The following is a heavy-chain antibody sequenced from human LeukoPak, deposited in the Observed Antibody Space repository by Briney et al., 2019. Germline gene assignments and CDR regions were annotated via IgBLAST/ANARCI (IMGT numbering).Heavy chain of an antibody. V-gene: IGHV1-2*02. D-gene: IGHD4-11*01. CDR1: GYTFTGSY. CDR2: IYPSNGGT. CDR3: ARDSHSTVATYYFDY. J-gene: IGHJ4*02. Sequence: ASVKVSCKASGYTFTGSYMHWVRQAPGQGLEWMGWIYPSNGGTNYAQKFQGRVTMTRDTSISTAYMELSSLRSDDTAVYYCARDSHSTVATYYFDYWGQGTLVTVSS.